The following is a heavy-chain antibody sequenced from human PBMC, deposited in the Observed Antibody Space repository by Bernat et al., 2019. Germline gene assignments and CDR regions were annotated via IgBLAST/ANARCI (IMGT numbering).Heavy chain of an antibody. Sequence: EVHLVESGGGLVRPGGSLRLSCAASGFTFSNAWMSWVRQAPGKGLAWVGRIKSKTDGGTADYVAPVKGRFTISRDGSKAMLSLQMNSLKTEDTAVYYCTTDSDGVFDNWGQGTLVNVSS. CDR2: IKSKTDGGTA. V-gene: IGHV3-15*01. J-gene: IGHJ4*02. D-gene: IGHD3-16*01. CDR3: TTDSDGVFDN. CDR1: GFTFSNAW.